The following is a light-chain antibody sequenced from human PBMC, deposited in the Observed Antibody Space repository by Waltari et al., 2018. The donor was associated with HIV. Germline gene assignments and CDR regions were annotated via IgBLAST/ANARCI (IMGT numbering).Light chain of an antibody. V-gene: IGKV1-39*01. CDR1: QSISSY. J-gene: IGKJ4*01. Sequence: DIQMTQPPPSLSASVGDRVSITCRASQSISSYLNWYQQKPGKAPKLLIYAASSLQSGVPSRFSGSGSGTDFTLTISSLQPEDFATYYCQQSYSTPQLTFGGGTKVEIK. CDR2: AAS. CDR3: QQSYSTPQLT.